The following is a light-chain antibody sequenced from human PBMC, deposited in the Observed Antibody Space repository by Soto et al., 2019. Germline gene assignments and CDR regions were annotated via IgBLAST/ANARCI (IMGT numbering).Light chain of an antibody. CDR1: QSVSSNY. CDR2: GSS. J-gene: IGKJ2*01. V-gene: IGKV3-20*01. Sequence: EIVLTQSPGTLSLSPGERATLSCRASQSVSSNYLAWYQQKAGQAPRLLIYGSSSRATGIPDRFSGSGSGTDFTLAISRLEPEDFATYYCQELNSYPDTFGQGTKLEIK. CDR3: QELNSYPDT.